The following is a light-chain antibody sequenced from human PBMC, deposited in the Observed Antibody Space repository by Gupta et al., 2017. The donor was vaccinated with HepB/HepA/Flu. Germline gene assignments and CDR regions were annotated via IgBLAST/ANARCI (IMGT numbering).Light chain of an antibody. CDR1: QSVSSSY. Sequence: EIVLTQSPGTLSLSPGERATLSCRASQSVSSSYLAWYQQKPGQAPRLLIYGASSRATGIPDRFSGSGSGTDFTLTISRLEPEDFAVYYCQQYGSSPCSFGQGTKLKIK. CDR3: QQYGSSPCS. CDR2: GAS. V-gene: IGKV3-20*01. J-gene: IGKJ2*04.